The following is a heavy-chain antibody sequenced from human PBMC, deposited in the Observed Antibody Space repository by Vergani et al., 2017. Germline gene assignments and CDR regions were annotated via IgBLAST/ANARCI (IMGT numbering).Heavy chain of an antibody. CDR2: IQYDGSDI. V-gene: IGHV3-30*02. D-gene: IGHD3-10*01. J-gene: IGHJ4*02. CDR1: GFSVSNSG. Sequence: QVQLVESGGGVVQPGGSLRLSCVASGFSVSNSGMHWVRQTPGKGLEWVAFIQYDGSDIFYADFVEGRFTISRDNSKNSLYLQMRSLRFDDTAVYYCAKSPVGVRGVIFVLEILYFDYWGQGTLVTVSS. CDR3: AKSPVGVRGVIFVLEILYFDY.